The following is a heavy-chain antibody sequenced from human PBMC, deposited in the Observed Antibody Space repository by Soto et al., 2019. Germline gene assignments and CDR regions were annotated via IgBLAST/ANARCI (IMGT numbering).Heavy chain of an antibody. Sequence: EVQLLESGGGLVQPGGSLRLSCVASGFTFSSYAKSCFRQAPGKGREWVSVISGSGGSTYYADSVKGRFTISRDNSKTTAYLRMNSQRVEDKSVYYCAKGCDCGTSYWYLDVWGRGNLVTGSS. D-gene: IGHD2-15*01. CDR1: GFTFSSYA. CDR3: AKGCDCGTSYWYLDV. CDR2: ISGSGGST. J-gene: IGHJ2*01. V-gene: IGHV3-23*01.